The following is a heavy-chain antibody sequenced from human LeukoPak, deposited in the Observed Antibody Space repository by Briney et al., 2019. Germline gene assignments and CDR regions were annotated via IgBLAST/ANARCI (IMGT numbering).Heavy chain of an antibody. CDR1: GYTFTGYY. D-gene: IGHD5-18*01. CDR2: INPNSGGT. V-gene: IGHV1-2*04. CDR3: ARDRGYSYGYQYYFDY. Sequence: ASLKVSCKASGYTFTGYYMHWVRQAPGQGLEWMGWINPNSGGTNYAQKFQGWVTMTRDTSISTAYMELSRLRSDDTAVYYCARDRGYSYGYQYYFDYWGQGTLVTVSS. J-gene: IGHJ4*02.